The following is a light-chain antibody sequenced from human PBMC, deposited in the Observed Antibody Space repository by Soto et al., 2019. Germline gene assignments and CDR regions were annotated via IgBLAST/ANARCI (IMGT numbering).Light chain of an antibody. Sequence: DIVLTQSPATLSLSPGETATLSCSASQSVRGNNLAWYQQKPGQAPRLLIYNASSRATGIPDRFSGSGSGTDFTLTISRLEPEEFAVYYCQQYGNSRGTFGQGTKVDIK. CDR1: QSVRGNN. CDR2: NAS. CDR3: QQYGNSRGT. V-gene: IGKV3-20*01. J-gene: IGKJ1*01.